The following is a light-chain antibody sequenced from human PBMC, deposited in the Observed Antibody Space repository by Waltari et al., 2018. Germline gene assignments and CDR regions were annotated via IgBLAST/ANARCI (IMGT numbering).Light chain of an antibody. V-gene: IGLV1-47*01. J-gene: IGLJ2*01. Sequence: QSVLTQPPSASGTPGQRVTIPCSGSSSNIGSNSVYWYQQLPGTAPKLLIYRNNQRPSGVPDRFSGSKSGTSASLAISGLRSEDEADYYCAAWDDSLRGPVFGGGTKLTVL. CDR2: RNN. CDR3: AAWDDSLRGPV. CDR1: SSNIGSNS.